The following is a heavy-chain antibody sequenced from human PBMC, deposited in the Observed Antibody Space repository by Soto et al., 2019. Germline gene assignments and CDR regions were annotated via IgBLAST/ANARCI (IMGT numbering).Heavy chain of an antibody. CDR1: GFTFTSSA. J-gene: IGHJ6*02. Sequence: QMQLVQSGPEVKKPGTSVKVTCKASGFTFTSSATQWVRQARGQRLEWIGWIVVGSGNTNYAQKFQERVTITRDMSASTAYMELSSLRSEDTAVYYCAAHPSTDYFYYGMDVWGQGTTVTVSS. CDR2: IVVGSGNT. CDR3: AAHPSTDYFYYGMDV. V-gene: IGHV1-58*02. D-gene: IGHD6-6*01.